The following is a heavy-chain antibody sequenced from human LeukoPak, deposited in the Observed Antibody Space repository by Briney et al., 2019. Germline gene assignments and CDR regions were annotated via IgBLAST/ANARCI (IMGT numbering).Heavy chain of an antibody. Sequence: SETLSLTCTVSGGSISSYYWSWIRQPAGKGLEWIGRIYTSGSTNYNPSLKSRVTISVDTSKNQFSLKLSSVTAADTAVYYCARHRHYYDSSGYYAYFDYWGQGTLVTVSS. CDR2: IYTSGST. J-gene: IGHJ4*02. D-gene: IGHD3-22*01. CDR1: GGSISSYY. CDR3: ARHRHYYDSSGYYAYFDY. V-gene: IGHV4-4*07.